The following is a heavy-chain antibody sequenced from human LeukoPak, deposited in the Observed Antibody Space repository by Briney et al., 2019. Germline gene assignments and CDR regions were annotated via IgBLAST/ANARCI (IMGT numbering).Heavy chain of an antibody. D-gene: IGHD3-10*01. CDR1: GGSFSGYY. CDR3: AREVVRGNSY. V-gene: IGHV4-34*01. CDR2: INHSGST. J-gene: IGHJ4*02. Sequence: PSETLSLTCAVYGGSFSGYYWSWIRQPPGKGLEWIGEINHSGSTNYNPSLKSRVTISVDTPKNQFSLKLSSVTAADTAVYYCAREVVRGNSYWGQGTLVTVSS.